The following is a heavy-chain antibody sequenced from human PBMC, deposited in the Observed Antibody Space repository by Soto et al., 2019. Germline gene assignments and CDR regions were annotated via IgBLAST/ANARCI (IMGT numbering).Heavy chain of an antibody. CDR2: ISAYNGNT. V-gene: IGHV1-18*01. J-gene: IGHJ6*04. D-gene: IGHD2-15*01. Sequence: ASVKVSCKASGYTFTSYGISWVRQAPGQGLEWMGWISAYNGNTNYAQKLQGRVTITTDASTSTAYMELRSLRSEDTAVYYCARSWGYCSGGSCYSPFDAYYYSGMDVWGKGTTVTVSS. CDR3: ARSWGYCSGGSCYSPFDAYYYSGMDV. CDR1: GYTFTSYG.